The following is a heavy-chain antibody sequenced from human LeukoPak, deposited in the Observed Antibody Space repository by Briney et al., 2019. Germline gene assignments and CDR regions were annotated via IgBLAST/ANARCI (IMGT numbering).Heavy chain of an antibody. CDR1: GFTFSSYG. Sequence: PARSLRLSCAASGFTFSSYGMHWVRQAPGKGLEWVAVIWYDGSNKYYADSVKGRFTISRDNSKNTLYLQMNSLRAEDTAVYYCAGSIAVAGTIDYWGQGTLVTVSS. CDR2: IWYDGSNK. D-gene: IGHD6-19*01. J-gene: IGHJ4*02. V-gene: IGHV3-33*01. CDR3: AGSIAVAGTIDY.